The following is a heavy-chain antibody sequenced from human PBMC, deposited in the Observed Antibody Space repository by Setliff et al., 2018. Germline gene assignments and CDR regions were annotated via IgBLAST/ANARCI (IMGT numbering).Heavy chain of an antibody. CDR3: ANGWRNFDY. Sequence: LSLTCTVSGTSINSYWTWIRQSPGKGLEWIGFVYSNGNKDFNPSLKSRVAFSVDTSQNHVSLKLSSVTPADTAVYFCANGWRNFDYWGQGILVTVS. D-gene: IGHD6-19*01. CDR1: GTSINSY. V-gene: IGHV4-59*01. J-gene: IGHJ4*01. CDR2: VYSNGNK.